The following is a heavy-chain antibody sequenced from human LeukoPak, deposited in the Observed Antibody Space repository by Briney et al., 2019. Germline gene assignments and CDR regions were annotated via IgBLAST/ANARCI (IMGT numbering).Heavy chain of an antibody. J-gene: IGHJ6*02. CDR1: GGTFSSYT. V-gene: IGHV1-69*02. Sequence: ASVNVSCKASGGTFSSYTISWVRQAPGQGLEWMGRIIPILGIANYAQKFQGRVTITADKSTSTAYMELSSLRSEDTAVYYCARGDPGRYYYYGMDVWGQGTTVTVSS. CDR2: IIPILGIA. CDR3: ARGDPGRYYYYGMDV.